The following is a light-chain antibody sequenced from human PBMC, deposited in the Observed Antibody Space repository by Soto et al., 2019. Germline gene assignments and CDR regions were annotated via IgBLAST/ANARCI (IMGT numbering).Light chain of an antibody. CDR3: QQYHTSPSLT. J-gene: IGKJ4*01. Sequence: EIVLTQSPGTLSLSPGERATLSCRASQSVSDTHVAWYQQKPGQAPRLVIYGGSSRATGIPDRFSGSGSGTDFTLTISRLGPEDFAVYYCQQYHTSPSLTFGGGTKVEFK. CDR1: QSVSDTH. V-gene: IGKV3-20*01. CDR2: GGS.